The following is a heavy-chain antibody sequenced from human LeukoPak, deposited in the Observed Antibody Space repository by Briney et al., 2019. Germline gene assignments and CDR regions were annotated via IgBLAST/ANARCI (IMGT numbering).Heavy chain of an antibody. CDR3: ASRGYYYYYGMDV. V-gene: IGHV4-31*03. CDR1: GGSISSGGYY. Sequence: SETLSLTCTVSGGSISSGGYYRSWIRQHPGKGLEWIGYIYYSGSTYYNPSLKSRVTISVDTSKNQFSLKLSSVTAADTAVYYCASRGYYYYYGMDVWGQGTTVTVSS. CDR2: IYYSGST. J-gene: IGHJ6*02.